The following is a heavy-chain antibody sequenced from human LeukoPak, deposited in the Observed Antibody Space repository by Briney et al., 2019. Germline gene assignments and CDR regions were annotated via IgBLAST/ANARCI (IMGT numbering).Heavy chain of an antibody. D-gene: IGHD2-15*01. CDR3: AKPRVIAADNSHAAFDI. CDR1: GYSFTNYW. J-gene: IGHJ3*02. CDR2: IYPGDSDT. Sequence: GESLHISCNGSGYSFTNYWIGWVRQMPGKGLEWVAIIYPGDSDTRYRPSFQGQVTISADKSISTAYLQWSSLKAADTAMYYCAKPRVIAADNSHAAFDIWGQGTVVTVSS. V-gene: IGHV5-51*01.